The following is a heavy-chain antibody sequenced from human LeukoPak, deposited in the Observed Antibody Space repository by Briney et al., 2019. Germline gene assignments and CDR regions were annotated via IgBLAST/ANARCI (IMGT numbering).Heavy chain of an antibody. CDR2: IWYDGSNK. Sequence: GGSLRLSCAASGFTFSSYGMHWVRQAPGKGLEWVPVIWYDGSNKYYADSVKGRFTISRDNSKNTLYLQMNSLRAEDTAVYYCARDGCSSTSCYDYWGQGTLVTVSS. V-gene: IGHV3-33*01. J-gene: IGHJ4*02. D-gene: IGHD2-2*01. CDR3: ARDGCSSTSCYDY. CDR1: GFTFSSYG.